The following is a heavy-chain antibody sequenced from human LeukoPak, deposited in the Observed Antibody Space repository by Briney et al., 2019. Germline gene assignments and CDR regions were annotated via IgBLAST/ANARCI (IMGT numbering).Heavy chain of an antibody. CDR3: VKGVLSSSWDYFDY. D-gene: IGHD6-13*01. Sequence: PGGSLRLSCAASGFTFDDYVMHWVRHAPGKGLEWVSGISWNSGSIGYADSVKGRFTISRDNAKNSLFLQMNSLRPEDTALYYCVKGVLSSSWDYFDYWGQGTLVTVSS. CDR1: GFTFDDYV. J-gene: IGHJ4*02. V-gene: IGHV3-9*01. CDR2: ISWNSGSI.